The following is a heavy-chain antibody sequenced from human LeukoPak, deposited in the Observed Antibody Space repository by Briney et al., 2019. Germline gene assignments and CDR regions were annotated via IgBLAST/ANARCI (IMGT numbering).Heavy chain of an antibody. Sequence: GGSLRPSCAASGFNFDDYGMTWVRQAPGEGLEWVSGISWNGGSTGYVDSVKGRFTISRDNANNSLYLQMNSLRGEDTALYYCARGSGSYSTYFDFWGRGTLVTVSS. J-gene: IGHJ4*02. CDR1: GFNFDDYG. V-gene: IGHV3-20*04. CDR3: ARGSGSYSTYFDF. D-gene: IGHD1-26*01. CDR2: ISWNGGST.